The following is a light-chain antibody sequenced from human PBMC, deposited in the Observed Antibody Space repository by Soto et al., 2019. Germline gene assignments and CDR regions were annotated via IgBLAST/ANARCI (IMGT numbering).Light chain of an antibody. CDR2: EDN. CDR1: SGSTASNY. Sequence: NFMLTQPHSVSESPGKTVTISCTGSSGSTASNYVQWYQQRPGSAPTTVIYEDNQRPSGVPDRFSGSIDSSSNSASLTISGLKTEDEADYYCQSYDSSNQGVFGGGTKLTVL. V-gene: IGLV6-57*02. J-gene: IGLJ2*01. CDR3: QSYDSSNQGV.